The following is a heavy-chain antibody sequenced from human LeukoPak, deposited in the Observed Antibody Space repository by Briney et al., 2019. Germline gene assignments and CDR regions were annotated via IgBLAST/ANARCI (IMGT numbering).Heavy chain of an antibody. D-gene: IGHD3-3*01. V-gene: IGHV3-33*01. CDR2: IWYDGSNK. J-gene: IGHJ6*02. CDR3: ASFIWSGYSSQDYYYGMDV. Sequence: GGSLRLSCAASGFTFSSHGMHWVRQAPGKGLEWVEVIWYDGSNKYYADSVKGRFTISRDNSKNTLYLQMNSLRAEDTAVYYCASFIWSGYSSQDYYYGMDVWGQGTTVTVSS. CDR1: GFTFSSHG.